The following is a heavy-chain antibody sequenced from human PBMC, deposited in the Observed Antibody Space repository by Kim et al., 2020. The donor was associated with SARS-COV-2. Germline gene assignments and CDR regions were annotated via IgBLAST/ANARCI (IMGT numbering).Heavy chain of an antibody. CDR3: ARGQALTTNWFDP. Sequence: YYPSHKSRVTISVDTSKNQFSLKLSSVTAADTAVYYCARGQALTTNWFDPWGQGTLVTVSS. D-gene: IGHD1-1*01. J-gene: IGHJ5*02. V-gene: IGHV4-34*01.